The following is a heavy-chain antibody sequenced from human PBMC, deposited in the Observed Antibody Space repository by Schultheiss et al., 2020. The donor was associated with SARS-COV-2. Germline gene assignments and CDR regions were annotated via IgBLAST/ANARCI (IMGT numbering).Heavy chain of an antibody. J-gene: IGHJ5*02. CDR2: ISGSGGTT. V-gene: IGHV3-23*01. CDR3: AKYGRKAVAGADDWFDP. D-gene: IGHD6-19*01. CDR1: GFTFGDYA. Sequence: GESLKISCTASGFTFGDYAMSWVRQAPGKGLEWVSAISGSGGTTYYADSVKGRFTISRDNSKNTLYLQMNSLRAEDTAVYYCAKYGRKAVAGADDWFDPWGQGTLVTVSS.